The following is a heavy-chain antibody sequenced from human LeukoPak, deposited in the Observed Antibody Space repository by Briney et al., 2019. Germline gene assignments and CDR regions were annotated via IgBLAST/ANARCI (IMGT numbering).Heavy chain of an antibody. CDR1: GYSFTSYW. V-gene: IGHV5-51*01. CDR2: IYPGDSDT. D-gene: IGHD2-15*01. J-gene: IGHJ3*02. CDR3: ARLKWSVVVAATRSGAFDI. Sequence: GESLKISCKGSGYSFTSYWIGWVRQRPGKGLEWMVIIYPGDSDTRYSPSFQGQVTISADKSISTAYLQWSSLKASDTAMYYCARLKWSVVVAATRSGAFDIWGQGTMVTVSS.